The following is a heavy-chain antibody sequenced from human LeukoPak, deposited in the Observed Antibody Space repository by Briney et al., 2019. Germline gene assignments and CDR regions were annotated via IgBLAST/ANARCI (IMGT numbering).Heavy chain of an antibody. Sequence: PGGSLRLSCAASGFTFSSYALHWVRQSPGKGLEWVTVISYDGSNKYYADSVKGRFTISRDNSKNTLYLQMNSLRAEGTAVYYCAKKSVGSPGLGYSSSWYDYWGQGTLVTVSS. V-gene: IGHV3-30-3*02. D-gene: IGHD6-13*01. J-gene: IGHJ4*02. CDR2: ISYDGSNK. CDR1: GFTFSSYA. CDR3: AKKSVGSPGLGYSSSWYDY.